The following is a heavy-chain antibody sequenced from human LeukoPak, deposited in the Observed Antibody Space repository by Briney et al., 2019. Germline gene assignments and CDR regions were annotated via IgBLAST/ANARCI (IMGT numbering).Heavy chain of an antibody. CDR2: ISAYNGNT. J-gene: IGHJ4*02. V-gene: IGHV1-18*01. CDR1: GGTFSSYA. Sequence: ASVKVSCKASGGTFSSYAISWVRQAPGQGLEWMGWISAYNGNTNYAQKLQGRVTMTTDTSTSTAYMELRSLRSDDTAVYYCARTSGWYSPTGYWGQGTLVTVSS. CDR3: ARTSGWYSPTGY. D-gene: IGHD6-19*01.